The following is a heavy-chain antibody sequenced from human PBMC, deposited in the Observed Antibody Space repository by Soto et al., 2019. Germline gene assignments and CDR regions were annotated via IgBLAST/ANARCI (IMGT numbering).Heavy chain of an antibody. CDR2: ISGSGGST. CDR1: GFTFSSYA. J-gene: IGHJ3*02. D-gene: IGHD3-22*01. Sequence: PGGSLRLSCAASGFTFSSYAMSWVRQAPGKGLEWVSAISGSGGSTYYADSVKGRFTISRDNSKNTLYLQMNSLRAEDTAVYYCAKERSDSSGYYRIVRAFDIWGQGTMVTVSS. CDR3: AKERSDSSGYYRIVRAFDI. V-gene: IGHV3-23*01.